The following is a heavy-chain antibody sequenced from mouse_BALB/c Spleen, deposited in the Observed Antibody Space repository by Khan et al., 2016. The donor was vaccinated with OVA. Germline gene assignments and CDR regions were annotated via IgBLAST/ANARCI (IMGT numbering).Heavy chain of an antibody. CDR3: ARAYYANYREAMDY. Sequence: QVQLKESGPGLVAPSQSLSITCTVSGFSLTGYGVNCVRQPPGKGLEWLGMIWGDGSTDYNSGIKSRLSITKDNSKSQVFLKMNSLQTDDTARYYCARAYYANYREAMDYWGQGNSVTVSS. CDR1: GFSLTGYG. D-gene: IGHD2-10*01. V-gene: IGHV2-6-7*01. CDR2: IWGDGST. J-gene: IGHJ4*01.